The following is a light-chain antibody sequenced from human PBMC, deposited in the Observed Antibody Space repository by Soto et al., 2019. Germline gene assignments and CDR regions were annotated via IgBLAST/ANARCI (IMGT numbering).Light chain of an antibody. CDR1: NIGYKT. J-gene: IGLJ2*01. CDR3: QVWDSGSDL. Sequence: SYELSQPPSVSVAPGQRATFIFGGDNIGYKTVHWYQQRPGQAPVLVVYDDSDRPSGIPERFSGSNSGNTATLTINRVEAGDEADYYCQVWDSGSDLFGGGTKLTVL. V-gene: IGLV3-21*02. CDR2: DDS.